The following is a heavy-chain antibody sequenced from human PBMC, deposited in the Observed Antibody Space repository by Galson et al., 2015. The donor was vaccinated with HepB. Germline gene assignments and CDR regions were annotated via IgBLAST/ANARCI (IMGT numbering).Heavy chain of an antibody. CDR2: IKSKTDGGTT. J-gene: IGHJ4*02. D-gene: IGHD3-3*01. CDR1: GFTFSNAW. CDR3: TTPPSYDFWSGYTDY. V-gene: IGHV3-15*01. Sequence: SLRLSCAASGFTFSNAWMSWVRQAPGKGLEWVGRIKSKTDGGTTDYAAPVKGRFTISRDDSKNTLYLQMNSLKTEDTAVYYCTTPPSYDFWSGYTDYWGQGTLVTVSS.